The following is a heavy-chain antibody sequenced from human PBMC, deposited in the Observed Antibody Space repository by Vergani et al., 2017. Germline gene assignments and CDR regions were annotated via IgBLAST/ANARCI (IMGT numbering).Heavy chain of an antibody. CDR3: ARDAGEYGDYVGY. V-gene: IGHV4-61*02. J-gene: IGHJ4*02. CDR2: IYTSGST. Sequence: QVQLQESGPGLVKPSQTLSLTCTVSGGSISSGSYYWSWIRQPAGKGLEWIGRIYTSGSTNYNPSLKSRVTISVDTSKNQFSLKLSSVTAADTAVYYCARDAGEYGDYVGYWGQGTLVTVSS. CDR1: GGSISSGSYY. D-gene: IGHD4-17*01.